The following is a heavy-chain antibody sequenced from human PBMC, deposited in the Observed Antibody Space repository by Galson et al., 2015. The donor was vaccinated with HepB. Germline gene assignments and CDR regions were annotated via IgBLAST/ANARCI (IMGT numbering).Heavy chain of an antibody. CDR2: IYYSGST. CDR1: GGSISSYY. CDR3: ARQYRPYGSGPFDY. Sequence: ETLSLTCTVSGGSISSYYWSWIRQPPGKGLEWIGYIYYSGSTNYNPSLKSRVTISVDTSKNQFSLKLSSVTAADTAVYYCARQYRPYGSGPFDYWGQGTLVTVSS. D-gene: IGHD3-10*01. J-gene: IGHJ4*02. V-gene: IGHV4-59*08.